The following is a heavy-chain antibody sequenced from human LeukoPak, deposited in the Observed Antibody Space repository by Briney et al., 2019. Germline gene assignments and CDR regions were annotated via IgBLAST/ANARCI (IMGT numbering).Heavy chain of an antibody. V-gene: IGHV3-9*01. J-gene: IGHJ4*02. Sequence: PGRSLRLSCAASGFTFDDYAMHWVRQAPGKGLEWVSGISWNSGSIGYADSVKGRFTISRDNAKDSLYLQMNSLRAEDTALYYCANAYYYDSSGYYLDYWGQGTLVTVSS. D-gene: IGHD3-22*01. CDR2: ISWNSGSI. CDR1: GFTFDDYA. CDR3: ANAYYYDSSGYYLDY.